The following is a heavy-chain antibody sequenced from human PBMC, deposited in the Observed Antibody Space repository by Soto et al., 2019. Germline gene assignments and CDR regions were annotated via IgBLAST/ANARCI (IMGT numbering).Heavy chain of an antibody. CDR2: IFHSGNT. Sequence: QLQLQESGPGLVKPSETLSLTCTVSGASISRSRFYWGWIRQPPGGGLEWIGNIFHSGNTFYNPSLKNRVSISLDTSKNLFSLNLTSVAAADTGVYYCPRSNGDPGDYYYFYYMDVWGKGTTVTVSS. CDR3: PRSNGDPGDYYYFYYMDV. D-gene: IGHD4-17*01. V-gene: IGHV4-39*01. CDR1: GASISRSRFY. J-gene: IGHJ6*03.